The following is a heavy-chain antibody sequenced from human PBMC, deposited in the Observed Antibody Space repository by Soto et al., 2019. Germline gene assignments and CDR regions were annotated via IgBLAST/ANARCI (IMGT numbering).Heavy chain of an antibody. V-gene: IGHV4-31*03. J-gene: IGHJ6*02. CDR2: IHYSERT. Sequence: QVQLQESGPGLVKPSQTLSLTCTVSGGSIGSDGYYWSWIRQHPGKGLEWIGYIHYSERTYYNPSLKSRVTISVDTSKNQFSLRLNSVTAADTAVYYCARVDRYYYYGMDVWGQGTTVTVSS. CDR1: GGSIGSDGYY. CDR3: ARVDRYYYYGMDV. D-gene: IGHD3-9*01.